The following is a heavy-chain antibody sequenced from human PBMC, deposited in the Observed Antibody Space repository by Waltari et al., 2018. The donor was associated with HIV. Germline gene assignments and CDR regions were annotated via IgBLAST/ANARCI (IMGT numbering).Heavy chain of an antibody. CDR3: ARRGGRSSPLGY. CDR2: IKQDGSEI. Sequence: EVQLVESGGGLVQPGGSLRLSCAASGFTFSSHWFSGFRQAPGKGLEWVANIKQDGSEIYYVDSVKGRFTISRDNAKNSLYLQMNSLRAEDTAVYFCARRGGRSSPLGYWGQGTLVTVSS. V-gene: IGHV3-7*01. J-gene: IGHJ4*02. CDR1: GFTFSSHW. D-gene: IGHD6-13*01.